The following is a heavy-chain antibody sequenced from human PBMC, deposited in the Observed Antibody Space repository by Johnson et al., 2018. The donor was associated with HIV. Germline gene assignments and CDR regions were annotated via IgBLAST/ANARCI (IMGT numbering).Heavy chain of an antibody. Sequence: VQLVESGGGVVQPGKSVRLSCAASGLNFSDYGFHWVRQAPGKGLEWAAVISFDGSNEYYADSVKGRFTISRDNSNNTLYLEMNSLRVEDTAVYFCARAHLIFPKNAFDIWGQGTMVTVSS. CDR1: GLNFSDYG. CDR3: ARAHLIFPKNAFDI. D-gene: IGHD3-3*02. J-gene: IGHJ3*02. CDR2: ISFDGSNE. V-gene: IGHV3-30*04.